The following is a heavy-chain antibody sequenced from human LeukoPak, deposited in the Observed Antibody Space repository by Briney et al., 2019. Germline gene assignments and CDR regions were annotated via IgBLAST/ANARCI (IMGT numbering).Heavy chain of an antibody. CDR2: INPNSGGT. Sequence: ASVKVSCKPSGYTFTDCYMHWLRQAPGQGLAWMGWINPNSGGTNYAQKFQGRVTMTRDTSTSTAYMELSRMRSDDTAVYYCARGLMGGHDFDYWGQGTLVTVSS. V-gene: IGHV1-2*02. J-gene: IGHJ4*02. CDR3: ARGLMGGHDFDY. CDR1: GYTFTDCY. D-gene: IGHD5-12*01.